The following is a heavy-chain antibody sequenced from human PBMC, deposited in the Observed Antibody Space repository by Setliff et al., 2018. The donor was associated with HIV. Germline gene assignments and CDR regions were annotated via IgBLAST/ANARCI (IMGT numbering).Heavy chain of an antibody. CDR3: AVSSIPDQNLKNYFDY. CDR2: IYTSGST. D-gene: IGHD6-13*01. J-gene: IGHJ4*02. Sequence: KPSETLSLTCTVSGGSISSGRYYWSWIRQPAGKGLAWIGRIYTSGSTNYNPSLKSRVTISVATSKNQFSLKLSSVTAADTAVYYCAVSSIPDQNLKNYFDYWGQGTPVTVSS. CDR1: GGSISSGRYY. V-gene: IGHV4-61*02.